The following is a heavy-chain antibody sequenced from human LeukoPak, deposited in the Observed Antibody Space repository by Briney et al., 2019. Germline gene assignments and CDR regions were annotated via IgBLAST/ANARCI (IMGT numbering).Heavy chain of an antibody. CDR2: ISGSGGST. J-gene: IGHJ4*02. CDR3: AKTPSYGYRQLDY. Sequence: PGGSLRLSCAASGFTFSSNAMSWVRQAPGKGLEWVSYISGSGGSTYYADSVKGRFTISRDNSKNTLYLQMSSLRAEDTAVYYCAKTPSYGYRQLDYWGQGTLVTVSS. CDR1: GFTFSSNA. V-gene: IGHV3-23*01. D-gene: IGHD5-18*01.